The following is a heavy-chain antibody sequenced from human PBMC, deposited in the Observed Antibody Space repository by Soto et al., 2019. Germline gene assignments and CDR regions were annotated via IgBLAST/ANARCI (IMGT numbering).Heavy chain of an antibody. Sequence: GGSLRLSCAASGFTFSDYYMSWIRQAPGKGLEWVSYIRGSGSTVYYADSVKGRFTISRDNAKNSLYLQMNSLRAEDTAVYYCATYVTVAGYLDYWGQGTLVTVSS. CDR1: GFTFSDYY. CDR2: IRGSGSTV. D-gene: IGHD6-19*01. CDR3: ATYVTVAGYLDY. V-gene: IGHV3-11*01. J-gene: IGHJ4*02.